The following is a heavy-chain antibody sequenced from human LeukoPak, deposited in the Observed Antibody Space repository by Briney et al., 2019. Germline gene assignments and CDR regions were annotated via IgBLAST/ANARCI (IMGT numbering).Heavy chain of an antibody. CDR2: MNPNSGNT. CDR3: ARGIGSTTVTTLEYYFDY. CDR1: GYTFTSYD. D-gene: IGHD4-17*01. Sequence: ASVKVSCKASGYTFTSYDINWVRQATGQGLEWMGWMNPNSGNTGYAQKFQGRVTMTRNTSISTAYMELSSLRSEDTAVYYCARGIGSTTVTTLEYYFDYWGQGILVTVSS. J-gene: IGHJ4*02. V-gene: IGHV1-8*01.